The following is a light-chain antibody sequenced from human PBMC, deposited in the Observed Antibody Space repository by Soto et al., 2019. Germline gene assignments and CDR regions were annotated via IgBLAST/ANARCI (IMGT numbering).Light chain of an antibody. CDR1: TSDFGLYNL. V-gene: IGLV2-14*01. Sequence: QSALTQPASVSGSPGQSITISCTGTTSDFGLYNLVSWYQHHPGKVPKLLIYEVSNRPSGVSPRFSGSKSGNTASLTISGLQTEDEADYFCSSYTNSGKQDVFGTGTKLTVL. J-gene: IGLJ1*01. CDR3: SSYTNSGKQDV. CDR2: EVS.